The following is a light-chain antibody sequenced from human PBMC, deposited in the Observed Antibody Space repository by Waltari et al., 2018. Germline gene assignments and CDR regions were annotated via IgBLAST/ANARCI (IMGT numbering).Light chain of an antibody. CDR1: QGISNY. CDR3: LQHNSYPWT. V-gene: IGKV1-17*03. J-gene: IGKJ1*01. CDR2: AAS. Sequence: DIQISQYTFAMPPAFGDRGTITCRASQGISNYLAWFQQKPGKVPKPLIYAASSLQSGVPSRFSGSGSGTEFTLTISSLQPEDFATYYCLQHNSYPWTFGQGTKVEIK.